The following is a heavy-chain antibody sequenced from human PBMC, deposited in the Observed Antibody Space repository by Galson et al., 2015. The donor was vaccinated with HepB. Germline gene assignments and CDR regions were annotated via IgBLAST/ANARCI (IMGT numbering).Heavy chain of an antibody. CDR1: GFTFNNCA. CDR3: AKDLTPYCGGDCFLFDL. J-gene: IGHJ2*01. Sequence: SLRLSCAASGFTFNNCAMSWVRQAPGKVLEWVSSIGGSSGRTYYADSVKGRFTISRDNSKNTLYLQMNSLRAEDAAVYYCAKDLTPYCGGDCFLFDLWGRGTL. V-gene: IGHV3-23*01. D-gene: IGHD2-21*02. CDR2: IGGSSGRT.